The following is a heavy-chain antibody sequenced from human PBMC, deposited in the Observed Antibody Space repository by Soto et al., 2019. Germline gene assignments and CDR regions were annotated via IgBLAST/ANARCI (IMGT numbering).Heavy chain of an antibody. V-gene: IGHV3-43*01. CDR2: ISWDGGST. Sequence: GGSLRLSCAASGFTFDDYTMHWVRQAPGKGLEWVSLISWDGGSTYYADSVKGRFTISRDNSKNSLYLQMNSLRTEDTALYYCAKDMRPAYYGMDVWGQGTTVTVSS. J-gene: IGHJ6*02. CDR3: AKDMRPAYYGMDV. CDR1: GFTFDDYT.